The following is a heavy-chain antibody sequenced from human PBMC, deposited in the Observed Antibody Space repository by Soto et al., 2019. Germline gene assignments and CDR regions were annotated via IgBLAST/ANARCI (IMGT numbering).Heavy chain of an antibody. D-gene: IGHD5-18*01. CDR2: IIPIFGTA. V-gene: IGHV1-69*01. J-gene: IGHJ6*02. CDR1: GGTFSSYA. CDR3: ARHLVDTAKSYYYYGMDV. Sequence: QVQLVQSGAEVKKPGSSVKVSCKASGGTFSSYAISWVRQAPGQGLEWRGGIIPIFGTANYAQKFQGRVAITADESTSTAYMELSSLRSEDTAVYYCARHLVDTAKSYYYYGMDVWGQGTTVTVSS.